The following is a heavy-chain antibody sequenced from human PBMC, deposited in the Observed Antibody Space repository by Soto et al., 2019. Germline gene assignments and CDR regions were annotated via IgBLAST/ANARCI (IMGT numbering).Heavy chain of an antibody. CDR2: TYSDGSST. Sequence: GGSLRLSCAAPGFSFSNYWMHWVRQAPGKGLVWVSLTYSDGSSTNYADSVKGRFTMSRDDAKNTLYLQMNSLRAEDTAVYFCARSRFPYYFDYWGQGTLVTVSS. CDR3: ARSRFPYYFDY. V-gene: IGHV3-74*01. D-gene: IGHD2-21*01. CDR1: GFSFSNYW. J-gene: IGHJ4*02.